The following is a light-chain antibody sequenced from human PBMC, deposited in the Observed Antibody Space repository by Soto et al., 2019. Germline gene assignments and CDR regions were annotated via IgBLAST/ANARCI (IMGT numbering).Light chain of an antibody. CDR3: SSYTSSSTLYV. J-gene: IGLJ1*01. V-gene: IGLV2-14*01. CDR1: SSDGGAYNY. Sequence: QSALTQPASVSGSPGQSITISCTGTSSDGGAYNYVSWYQQHPGKAPKLMIYEVSNRPSGVSNRFSGSKSGNPASLTISGLQAADEADYYCSSYTSSSTLYVFGTGTKLTVL. CDR2: EVS.